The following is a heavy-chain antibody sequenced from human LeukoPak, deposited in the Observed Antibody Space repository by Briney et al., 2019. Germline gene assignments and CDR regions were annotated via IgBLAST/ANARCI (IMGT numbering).Heavy chain of an antibody. V-gene: IGHV3-21*01. Sequence: PGGSLRLSCAASGFTFSSYSMNWVRQAPGKGLEWVSSISSSSSYIYYADSVKGRITISRDNAKNSLYLQMNSLRAEDTAVYYCARLLDWRFDYWGQGTLVTVSS. CDR3: ARLLDWRFDY. CDR2: ISSSSSYI. J-gene: IGHJ4*02. D-gene: IGHD3-9*01. CDR1: GFTFSSYS.